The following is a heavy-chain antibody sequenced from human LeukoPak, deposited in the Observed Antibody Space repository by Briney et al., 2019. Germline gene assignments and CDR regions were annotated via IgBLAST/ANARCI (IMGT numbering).Heavy chain of an antibody. CDR3: ASHTSPEEAALTFDY. CDR1: GYTFTSYG. Sequence: GASVKVSCKASGYTFTSYGISWVRQAPGQGLEWMGWISAYNGNTNYAQKLQGRVTMTTDTSTSTAYMELRSLRSDDTAVYYCASHTSPEEAALTFDYWGQGTLVTASS. J-gene: IGHJ4*02. D-gene: IGHD4/OR15-4a*01. V-gene: IGHV1-18*01. CDR2: ISAYNGNT.